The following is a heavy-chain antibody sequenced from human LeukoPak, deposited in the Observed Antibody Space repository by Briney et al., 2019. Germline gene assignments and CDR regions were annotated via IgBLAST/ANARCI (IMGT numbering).Heavy chain of an antibody. CDR3: ARENVMGWFDP. CDR2: ISSRSSHI. Sequence: GGSLRLSCVASGFTISSYSMNWVRQAPGKGLEWVSSISSRSSHIYYADSVKGRFTISRDNAKNSLYLQMNSLRTEDTAVYYCARENVMGWFDPWGQGTLVTVSS. J-gene: IGHJ5*02. D-gene: IGHD1-1*01. V-gene: IGHV3-21*01. CDR1: GFTISSYS.